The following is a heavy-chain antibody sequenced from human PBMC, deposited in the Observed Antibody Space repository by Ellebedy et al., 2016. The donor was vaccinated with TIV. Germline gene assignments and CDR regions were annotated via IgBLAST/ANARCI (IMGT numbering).Heavy chain of an antibody. CDR3: ARGRYSGYCDY. CDR1: GFTFSSYW. Sequence: PGGSLRLSCAASGFTFSSYWMSWVRQAPGKGLEWVANIKQDGSEKNYVDSVKGRFTISRDNAKDSLYLQMNSLRAEDTAVYYCARGRYSGYCDYWGQGTLVTVSS. D-gene: IGHD5-12*01. CDR2: IKQDGSEK. V-gene: IGHV3-7*03. J-gene: IGHJ4*02.